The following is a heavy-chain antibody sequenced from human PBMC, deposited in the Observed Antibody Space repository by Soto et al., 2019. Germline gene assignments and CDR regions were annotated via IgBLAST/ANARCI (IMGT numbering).Heavy chain of an antibody. V-gene: IGHV1-69*01. CDR2: IIPMFGTA. CDR3: AAGTPPAHCSRPSCYEVDSWFDP. J-gene: IGHJ5*02. Sequence: QEQLVQSGAEMKKPGSSVTISCKASGGTFNNYTITWVRQVPGQGFEWMGGIIPMFGTANFAQKFQGRLNINAEESRSTAYMDLTRLRADDTAVYYCAAGTPPAHCSRPSCYEVDSWFDPWGQGTLVTVSS. CDR1: GGTFNNYT. D-gene: IGHD3-3*01.